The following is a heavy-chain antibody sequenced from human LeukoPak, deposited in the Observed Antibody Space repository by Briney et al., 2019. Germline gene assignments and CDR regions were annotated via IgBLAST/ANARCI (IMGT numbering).Heavy chain of an antibody. Sequence: PSGTLSLACAVSGGSITTTNWWSWVRQPPGKGLEWIGEVHLNGATNYNPSLESRFSMSIDKSNNHLSLEVTSVTAADTAMYYCTRESGAFSPFGFWGQGTLVTVSS. V-gene: IGHV4-4*02. CDR1: GGSITTTNW. CDR3: TRESGAFSPFGF. CDR2: VHLNGAT. D-gene: IGHD1-26*01. J-gene: IGHJ4*02.